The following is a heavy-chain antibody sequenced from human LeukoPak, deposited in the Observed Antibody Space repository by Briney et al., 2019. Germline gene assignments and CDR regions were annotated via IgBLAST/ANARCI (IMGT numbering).Heavy chain of an antibody. D-gene: IGHD3-3*01. Sequence: PGGSLRLSCAASGFTFSSYWMHWVRQAPGKGLVWVSRINTDGRITNYADSVKGRFTISRDNAKNSLYLQMNSLRAEDTAVYYCARDQIFGVVQDYWGQGTLVTVSS. J-gene: IGHJ4*02. CDR1: GFTFSSYW. CDR2: INTDGRIT. V-gene: IGHV3-74*01. CDR3: ARDQIFGVVQDY.